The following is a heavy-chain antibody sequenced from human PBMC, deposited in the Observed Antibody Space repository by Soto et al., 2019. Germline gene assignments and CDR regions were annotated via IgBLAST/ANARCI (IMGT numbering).Heavy chain of an antibody. CDR3: AKARDYYDSSGYSNDAFDI. V-gene: IGHV3-30*18. Sequence: PGGSLRLSCAASGFTFSSYGMHWVRQAPGKGLEWVAVISYDGSNKYYAEYEKGRFTISRDNSKKTLNLKMNSLKAEDTAVYYCAKARDYYDSSGYSNDAFDIWGQGTMVTVS. CDR1: GFTFSSYG. CDR2: ISYDGSNK. J-gene: IGHJ3*02. D-gene: IGHD3-22*01.